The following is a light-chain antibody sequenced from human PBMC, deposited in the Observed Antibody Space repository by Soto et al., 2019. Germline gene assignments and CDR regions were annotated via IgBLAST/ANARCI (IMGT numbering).Light chain of an antibody. CDR3: QQSYSTTWT. J-gene: IGKJ1*01. CDR1: QSISSY. CDR2: AAS. Sequence: DIQMTQSPSSLSASVGDRVTITCRASQSISSYLNWNQQKPGKAPKPLIYAASSLQSGVPSRFSGSGSGTDFTLTISSLQPEDFATYYCQQSYSTTWTFGQGNKVEIK. V-gene: IGKV1-39*01.